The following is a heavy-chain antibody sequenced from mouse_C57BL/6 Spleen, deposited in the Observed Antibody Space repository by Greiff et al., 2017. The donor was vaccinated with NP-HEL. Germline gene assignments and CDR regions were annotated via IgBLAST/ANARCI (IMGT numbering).Heavy chain of an antibody. CDR1: GYTFTSYW. V-gene: IGHV1-7*01. Sequence: VQLQQSGAELAKPGASVKLSCKASGYTFTSYWMHWVKQRPGKGLEWIGYINPSSGYTKYNQKFKDKATLTADKSSSTAYMQMSSLTYEDTAVYYCARFTTVVATDYWGQGTTLTVSS. CDR3: ARFTTVVATDY. J-gene: IGHJ2*01. D-gene: IGHD1-1*01. CDR2: INPSSGYT.